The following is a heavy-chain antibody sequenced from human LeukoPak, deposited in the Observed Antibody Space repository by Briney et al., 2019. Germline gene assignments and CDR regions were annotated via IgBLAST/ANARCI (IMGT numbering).Heavy chain of an antibody. CDR2: TRNKANSYTT. J-gene: IGHJ4*02. V-gene: IGHV3-72*01. CDR1: GFSFSHHY. CDR3: KQKTAYEILTGDYYFDY. D-gene: IGHD3-9*01. Sequence: GGSLRLSCAASGFSFSHHYMDWVRQAPGNGLEWVGRTRNKANSYTTEYAASVKGRFTISRDDSKNSLYLQMNSLKTEDTAVFFFKQKTAYEILTGDYYFDYWGQGTLVTVSS.